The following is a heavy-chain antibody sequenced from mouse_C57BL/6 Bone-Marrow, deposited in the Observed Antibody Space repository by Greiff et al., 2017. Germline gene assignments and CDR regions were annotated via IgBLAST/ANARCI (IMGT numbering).Heavy chain of an antibody. CDR2: IDPANGDT. CDR1: GYTIKDDY. CDR3: THFFYYGSSNDY. J-gene: IGHJ2*01. Sequence: EVQLQQSGAELVRPGASVKLSCTASGYTIKDDYMHWVKQRPEQGLEWIGWIDPANGDTEYDSKFQGKATITAATSSNTAYLQLRSLTSEYTAVYYGTHFFYYGSSNDYWGQGTTLTVSS. V-gene: IGHV14-4*01. D-gene: IGHD1-1*01.